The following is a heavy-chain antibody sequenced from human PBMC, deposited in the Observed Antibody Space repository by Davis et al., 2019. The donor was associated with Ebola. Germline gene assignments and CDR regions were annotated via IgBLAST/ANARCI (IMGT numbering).Heavy chain of an antibody. V-gene: IGHV3-48*02. D-gene: IGHD2-15*01. CDR2: ISSSSRTI. Sequence: GESLKISCAASGFTFSSYSMNWVRQAPGKGLEWVSYISSSSRTIYYADSVKGRFTISRDNTKNSLYLQMHSLRDEDTAVYYCARDPLAYCSGGSCYPNWFDPWGQGTLVTVSS. J-gene: IGHJ5*02. CDR1: GFTFSSYS. CDR3: ARDPLAYCSGGSCYPNWFDP.